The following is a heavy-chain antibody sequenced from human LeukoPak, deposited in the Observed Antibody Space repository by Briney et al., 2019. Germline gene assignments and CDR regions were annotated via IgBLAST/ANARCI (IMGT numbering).Heavy chain of an antibody. CDR2: ISSSGGTI. V-gene: IGHV3-48*02. J-gene: IGHJ3*02. CDR3: VRETAYAFDN. CDR1: GFTFSGYS. Sequence: GGSLRLSCAASGFTFSGYSMIWVRQAPGRGLEWLSYISSSGGTISYADSVKGRFTISRDNAQNSLFLLMNSLRDEDTAVYYSVRETAYAFDNWGQGTMVTVSS.